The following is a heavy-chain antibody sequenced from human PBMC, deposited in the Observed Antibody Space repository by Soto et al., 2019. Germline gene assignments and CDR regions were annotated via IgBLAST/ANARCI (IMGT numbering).Heavy chain of an antibody. CDR2: IYYSGST. D-gene: IGHD5-18*01. CDR3: ARAGGWIQLWNFDY. CDR1: GGSVSSGSYY. J-gene: IGHJ4*02. Sequence: QVQLQESGPGLVKPSETLSLTCTVSGGSVSSGSYYWSWIRQPPGKGLEWIGYIYYSGSTNYNPSRKSRVTISVDTSKNQCSPKLSSVTAADTAVYYCARAGGWIQLWNFDYWGQGTLVTVSS. V-gene: IGHV4-61*01.